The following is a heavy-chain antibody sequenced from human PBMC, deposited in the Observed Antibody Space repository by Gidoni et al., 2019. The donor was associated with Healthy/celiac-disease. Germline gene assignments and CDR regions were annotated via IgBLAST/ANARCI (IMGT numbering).Heavy chain of an antibody. CDR1: GFTLDDYA. D-gene: IGHD3-10*01. CDR3: AKDAVSSGSRMGAFDY. Sequence: EVQLVESGGGLVQPGRSLRHSWAACGFTLDDYAMHWGRQAPGQGLEWVSGISWNSCSIGYADSVKGRFTISRDNAKNSLYLQMNRLRAEDTALYYCAKDAVSSGSRMGAFDYWGQGTLVTVSS. J-gene: IGHJ4*02. V-gene: IGHV3-9*01. CDR2: ISWNSCSI.